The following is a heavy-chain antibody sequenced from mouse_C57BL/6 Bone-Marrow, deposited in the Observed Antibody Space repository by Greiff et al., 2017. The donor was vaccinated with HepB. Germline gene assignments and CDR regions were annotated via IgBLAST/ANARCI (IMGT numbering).Heavy chain of an antibody. D-gene: IGHD1-1*01. CDR2: INYDGSST. J-gene: IGHJ1*03. CDR1: GFTFSDYY. CDR3: ARGHYYGSSHWYFDV. V-gene: IGHV5-16*01. Sequence: EVKLVESEGGLVQPGSSMKLSCTASGFTFSDYYMAWVRKVPEKGLEWVANINYDGSSTYYLDSLKSRFIISRDNAKNILYLQMSSLKSEDTATYYCARGHYYGSSHWYFDVWGTGTTVTVSS.